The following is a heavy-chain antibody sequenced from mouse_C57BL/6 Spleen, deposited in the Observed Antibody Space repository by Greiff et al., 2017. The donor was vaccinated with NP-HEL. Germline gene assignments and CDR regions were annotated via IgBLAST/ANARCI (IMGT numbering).Heavy chain of an antibody. CDR2: INYDGSST. CDR1: GFTFSDYY. D-gene: IGHD1-1*01. V-gene: IGHV5-16*01. CDR3: AREDGSSSYYFDY. J-gene: IGHJ2*01. Sequence: EVKVVESEGGLVQPGSSMKLSCTASGFTFSDYYMAWVRQVPEKGLEWVANINYDGSSTYYLDSLKSRFIISRDNAKNILYLQMSSLKSEDTATYYCAREDGSSSYYFDYWGQGTTLTVSS.